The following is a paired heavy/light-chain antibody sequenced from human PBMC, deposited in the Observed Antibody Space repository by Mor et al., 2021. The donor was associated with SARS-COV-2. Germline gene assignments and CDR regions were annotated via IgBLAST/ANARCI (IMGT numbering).Light chain of an antibody. V-gene: IGKV4-1*01. CDR2: WAS. J-gene: IGKJ5*01. CDR3: QQYYTTPPIT. CDR1: QSILYSSNNKNY. Sequence: DIVMTQSPDSLAVSLGERATINCKSSQSILYSSNNKNYLAWYQQKVGQPPKLLIHWASTRESGVPDRFSGSGSGTDFTLTITSLQAEDVAVYYCQQYYTTPPITFGQGTRLEIK.
Heavy chain of an antibody. CDR3: ASGEIASSGPRGIALFNS. V-gene: IGHV4-34*02. CDR1: GGSFSGYS. D-gene: IGHD6-13*01. Sequence: QVQLQQWGTGLLKPSETLSLTCAVYGGSFSGYSWSWLRQPPGKGLEWIGEIIQGSTNYNPSLKSRVTISLDMSTNQFSLRLSSVTAADTAVYYCASGEIASSGPRGIALFNSWGQGTLVTVSS. CDR2: IIQGST. J-gene: IGHJ4*02.